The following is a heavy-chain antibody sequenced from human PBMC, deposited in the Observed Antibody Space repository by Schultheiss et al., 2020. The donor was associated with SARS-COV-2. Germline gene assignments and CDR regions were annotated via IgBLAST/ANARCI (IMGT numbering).Heavy chain of an antibody. CDR3: AREASGSYPPLNWFDP. Sequence: GGSLRLSCAASGFTFSSYWMHWVRQAPGKGLEWVAVIWYDGSNKYYADSVKGRFTISRDNSKNTLYLQMGSLRAEDMAVYYCAREASGSYPPLNWFDPWGQGTLVTVSS. CDR1: GFTFSSYW. J-gene: IGHJ5*02. D-gene: IGHD1-26*01. V-gene: IGHV3-30*14. CDR2: IWYDGSNK.